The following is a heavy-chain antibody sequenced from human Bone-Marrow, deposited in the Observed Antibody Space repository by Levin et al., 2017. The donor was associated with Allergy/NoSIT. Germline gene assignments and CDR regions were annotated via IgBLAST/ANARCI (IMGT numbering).Heavy chain of an antibody. D-gene: IGHD1-14*01. V-gene: IGHV3-72*01. CDR3: ARGGAPTTGYQYPMDV. J-gene: IGHJ6*02. CDR2: TRNKAKSYTT. CDR1: GFTFSDHY. Sequence: GGSLRLSCAASGFTFSDHYMDWVRQAPGKGLEWVARTRNKAKSYTTEYAASVKGRFTISRDDSENSLYLQMNSLKTEDTAVYCCARGGAPTTGYQYPMDVWGQGTTVTVSS.